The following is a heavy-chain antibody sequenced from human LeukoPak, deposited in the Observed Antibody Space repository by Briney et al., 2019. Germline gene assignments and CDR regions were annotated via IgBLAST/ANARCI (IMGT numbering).Heavy chain of an antibody. V-gene: IGHV3-7*03. Sequence: GGSLRLSCAASGLTLSSHWMSWVRQAPGKGPEWVANIKGDGSVKHYVDSVKGRFTISRDNAKNSVYLQMNTVRAEDTAVYYCATSAAAPGNQWGQGTLVTVSS. CDR1: GLTLSSHW. CDR3: ATSAAAPGNQ. D-gene: IGHD6-13*01. CDR2: IKGDGSVK. J-gene: IGHJ4*02.